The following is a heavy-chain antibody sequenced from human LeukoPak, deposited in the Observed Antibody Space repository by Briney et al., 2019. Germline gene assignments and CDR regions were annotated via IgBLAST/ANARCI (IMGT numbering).Heavy chain of an antibody. V-gene: IGHV3-23*01. CDR3: AKTLSSGWLDY. CDR1: GFTFSSYA. CDR2: ISGSGGST. D-gene: IGHD6-19*01. J-gene: IGHJ4*02. Sequence: GGSLRLSCAASGFTFSSYAMSWVRQAPGTGLEWVSAISGSGGSTYYAESVKGRFTISRDNSKNTLYLQMNSLRAEDTAVYYCAKTLSSGWLDYWGQGTLVTVSS.